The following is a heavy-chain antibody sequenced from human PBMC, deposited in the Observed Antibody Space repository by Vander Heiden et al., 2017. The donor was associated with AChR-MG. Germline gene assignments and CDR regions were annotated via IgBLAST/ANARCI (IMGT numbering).Heavy chain of an antibody. Sequence: EVQLVASGGGLVQHGGSLRLSCEDSGFIFSKHWMHWVRQAPGKELVWFSRINPDGSATGYTDSVKGRFTISRENAKNTLYLQMNSLRADDTAVYYCARDFDRHDWGQGTLLTVSS. D-gene: IGHD3-9*01. CDR2: INPDGSAT. V-gene: IGHV3-74*01. J-gene: IGHJ4*02. CDR3: ARDFDRHD. CDR1: GFIFSKHW.